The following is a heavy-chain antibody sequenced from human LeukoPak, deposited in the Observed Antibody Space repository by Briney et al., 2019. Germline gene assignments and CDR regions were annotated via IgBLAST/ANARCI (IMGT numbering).Heavy chain of an antibody. Sequence: GGSLRLSCAASGFTFGSYSMNWVRQAPGKGLEWVSYISSSSSTIYYAASVKGRFTISRDNAKNSLYLQMNSLRAEDTAVYYCATLYDILTGYYRSLFDYWGQGILVTVSS. J-gene: IGHJ4*02. D-gene: IGHD3-9*01. CDR1: GFTFGSYS. V-gene: IGHV3-48*01. CDR2: ISSSSSTI. CDR3: ATLYDILTGYYRSLFDY.